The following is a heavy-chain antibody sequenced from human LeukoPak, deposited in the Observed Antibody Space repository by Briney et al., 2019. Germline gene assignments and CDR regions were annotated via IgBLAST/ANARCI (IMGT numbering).Heavy chain of an antibody. J-gene: IGHJ3*02. V-gene: IGHV3-23*01. CDR1: GFSFSTYA. Sequence: PGGSLRLSCEASGFSFSTYAMNWVRQAPGKGLEWVSVISVSGFSTYYADSVKGRFTISRDMSKSTLYLQMNSLRAEDTAIYYCAKNHDSNTYHTDDAFDIWGQGTMVTVSS. CDR3: AKNHDSNTYHTDDAFDI. CDR2: ISVSGFST. D-gene: IGHD2/OR15-2a*01.